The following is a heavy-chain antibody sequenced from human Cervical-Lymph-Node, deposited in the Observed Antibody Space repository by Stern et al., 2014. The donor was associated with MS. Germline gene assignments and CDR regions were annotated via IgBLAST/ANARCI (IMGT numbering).Heavy chain of an antibody. CDR2: ISWVSGSI. D-gene: IGHD3-22*01. J-gene: IGHJ4*02. CDR3: AKEGEIYSSGYYGYYFDD. V-gene: IGHV3-9*01. CDR1: GFTFDDYA. Sequence: EQLVESGGGFVQPGRSLRLSCAASGFTFDDYAMHWVRQVQGKGLECVSGISWVSGSIGYADSVKGRFTISRDNAKNSLYLQMNSLRAEDTALYYCAKEGEIYSSGYYGYYFDDWGQGTLVTVSS.